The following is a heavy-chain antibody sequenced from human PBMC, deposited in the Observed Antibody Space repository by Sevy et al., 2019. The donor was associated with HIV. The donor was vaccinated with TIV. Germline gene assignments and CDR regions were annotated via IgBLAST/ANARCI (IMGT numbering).Heavy chain of an antibody. J-gene: IGHJ6*02. V-gene: IGHV3-11*06. Sequence: GGSLRLSCAASGFTFSDYYMSWIRQAPGKGLEWVSYISSISTYTNYADPVKGRFTISRDNAKNSLYLQMNSLRAEDTAVYYCARDRDIVVVVAATTDPYYYYGMDVWGQGTTVTVSS. CDR3: ARDRDIVVVVAATTDPYYYYGMDV. CDR1: GFTFSDYY. CDR2: ISSISTYT. D-gene: IGHD2-15*01.